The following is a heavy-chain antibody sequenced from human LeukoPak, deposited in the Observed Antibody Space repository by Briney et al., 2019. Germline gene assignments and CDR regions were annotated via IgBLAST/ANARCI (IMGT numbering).Heavy chain of an antibody. V-gene: IGHV3-43*01. CDR2: ISWDGGST. CDR1: GFTFDDYT. D-gene: IGHD3-16*02. Sequence: GGSLRLSCAASGFTFDDYTMHWVRQAPGKGLEWVSLISWDGGSTYYADSVKGRFTISRDNSKNSLYLQMNSLRTEDTALYYCAKDNPSGSFRWFDPWGQGTLVTGSS. CDR3: AKDNPSGSFRWFDP. J-gene: IGHJ5*02.